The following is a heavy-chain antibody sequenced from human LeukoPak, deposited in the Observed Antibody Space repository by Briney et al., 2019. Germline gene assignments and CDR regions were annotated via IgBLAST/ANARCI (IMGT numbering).Heavy chain of an antibody. J-gene: IGHJ4*02. CDR1: GDSISTNNW. Sequence: SETLSLTCAVSGDSISTNNWYNWVRQPPGKGLEWIGEIYHSGNVNYNPSLKSRATISVDKSKNQFSLKLTSVTAADTAVYYCARDGPSVYFDHWGQGTLVTVSS. V-gene: IGHV4-4*02. CDR2: IYHSGNV. CDR3: ARDGPSVYFDH.